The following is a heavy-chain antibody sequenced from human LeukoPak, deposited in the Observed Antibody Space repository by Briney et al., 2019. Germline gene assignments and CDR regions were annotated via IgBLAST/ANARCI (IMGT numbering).Heavy chain of an antibody. D-gene: IGHD6-13*01. J-gene: IGHJ5*01. V-gene: IGHV3-74*01. Sequence: PGGSLRLSCAASRFTFSSYWMYWVRQAPGKGLGWVSRINSDGRSTNYADSVKGRFTISRDNAKNTLYLQMNSLRDEYTAVYYWARLYSRGWFDYWGQGTLVTVSS. CDR3: ARLYSRGWFDY. CDR2: INSDGRST. CDR1: RFTFSSYW.